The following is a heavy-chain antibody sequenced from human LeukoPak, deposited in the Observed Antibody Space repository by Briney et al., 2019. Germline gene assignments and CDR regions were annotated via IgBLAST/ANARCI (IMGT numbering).Heavy chain of an antibody. Sequence: CRSLRLSCVASGFTSDAMHWVRQSPGKGLEWVSGISWNSGTIGYADSVKGRFTVSRDNANNSVYLQMNSLRAEDMALYYCAKSYINYGGNSADAFDIWGQGTMVTVSS. CDR1: GFTSDA. V-gene: IGHV3-9*02. CDR3: AKSYINYGGNSADAFDI. CDR2: ISWNSGTI. D-gene: IGHD4-23*01. J-gene: IGHJ3*02.